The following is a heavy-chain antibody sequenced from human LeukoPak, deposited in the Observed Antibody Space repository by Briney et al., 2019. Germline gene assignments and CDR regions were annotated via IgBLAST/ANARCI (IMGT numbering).Heavy chain of an antibody. CDR2: IGTDGSYI. J-gene: IGHJ3*02. CDR3: ARKMKTGDRVGAFDI. V-gene: IGHV3-21*01. CDR1: GFTFSSHN. D-gene: IGHD1-1*01. Sequence: GGSLRLSCAASGFTFSSHNMNWVRQAPMKGLEWVSSIGTDGSYIYYADSVQGRFTISRDNAKNSLYLQMNSLTAEDTAVYYCARKMKTGDRVGAFDIWGQGTMVTVSS.